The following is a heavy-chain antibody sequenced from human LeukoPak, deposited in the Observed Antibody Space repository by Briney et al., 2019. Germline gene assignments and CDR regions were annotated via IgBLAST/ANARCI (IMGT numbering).Heavy chain of an antibody. D-gene: IGHD3-10*01. J-gene: IGHJ4*02. V-gene: IGHV3-30*04. CDR3: ARDSLGDPTYYFDC. CDR2: ISYDGSNK. Sequence: GGSLRLSCAASGFTFSSYAMHWVRQAPGKGLEWVAVISYDGSNKYYADSVKGRFTISRDNSKNTLYLQMNSLRAEDTAVYYCARDSLGDPTYYFDCWGQGTLVTVCS. CDR1: GFTFSSYA.